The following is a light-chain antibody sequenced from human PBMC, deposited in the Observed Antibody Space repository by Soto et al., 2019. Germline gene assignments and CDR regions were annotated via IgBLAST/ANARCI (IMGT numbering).Light chain of an antibody. CDR2: STS. V-gene: IGKV3-20*01. CDR1: QPLNNN. Sequence: EIVMTQSPATLSVSPGDRATLSCRAGQPLNNNLAWYQQKPGQAPRLLIYSTSSRATGIPDRFSGSGSGTDFTLTISRLEPEDFAVYYCQQYGNSPWTFGQGTKVDIK. CDR3: QQYGNSPWT. J-gene: IGKJ1*01.